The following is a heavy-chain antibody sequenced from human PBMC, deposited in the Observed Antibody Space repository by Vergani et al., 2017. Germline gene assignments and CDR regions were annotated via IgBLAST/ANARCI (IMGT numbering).Heavy chain of an antibody. CDR2: ISGSGGST. CDR3: AKVQDPYYYYGMDV. Sequence: EVQLLESGGGLVQPGGSLRLSCAASGFTFSSYAMSWVRQAPGKGLERVSAISGSGGSTYYADSVKGRFTISRDNSKNTLYLQMNSLRAEDTAVYYCAKVQDPYYYYGMDVWGQGTTVTVSS. CDR1: GFTFSSYA. V-gene: IGHV3-23*01. D-gene: IGHD2-15*01. J-gene: IGHJ6*02.